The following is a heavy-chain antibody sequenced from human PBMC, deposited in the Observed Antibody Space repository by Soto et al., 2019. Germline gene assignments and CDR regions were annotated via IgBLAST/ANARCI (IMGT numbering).Heavy chain of an antibody. V-gene: IGHV1-2*02. CDR2: INPNSGGT. Sequence: ASVKVSCKASGYTFTGYYMHWVRQAPGQGLEWMGWINPNSGGTNYAQKFQGRVTMTRDTSISTAYMELSRLRSDDTAVYYCASSTRSGWYEEVWFGPWGQGNLVTVSS. CDR1: GYTFTGYY. J-gene: IGHJ5*02. D-gene: IGHD6-13*01. CDR3: ASSTRSGWYEEVWFGP.